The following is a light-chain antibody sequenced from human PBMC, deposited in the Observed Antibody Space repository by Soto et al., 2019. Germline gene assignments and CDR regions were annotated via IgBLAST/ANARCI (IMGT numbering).Light chain of an antibody. V-gene: IGKV1-9*01. Sequence: DIQMTQSPSSLSASVGDSVTITCRASQGISRYLAWYQQKPGRAPQLLISAASTLQSGVPSRFSGSGSGTHFTLVISSLQPEDFATYYCQQLNTYPVTFGGGTKVDI. CDR2: AAS. J-gene: IGKJ4*01. CDR3: QQLNTYPVT. CDR1: QGISRY.